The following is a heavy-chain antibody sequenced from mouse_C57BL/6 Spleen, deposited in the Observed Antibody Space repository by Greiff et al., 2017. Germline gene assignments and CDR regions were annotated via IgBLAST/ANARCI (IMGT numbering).Heavy chain of an antibody. V-gene: IGHV5-6*01. CDR2: ISSGGSYT. CDR3: ARLDSSGSSLDY. Sequence: EVQVVESGGDLVKPGGSLKLSCAASGFTFSSYGMSWVRQTPDKRLEWVATISSGGSYTYYPDSVKGRFTISRDNAKNTLYLQMSSLKSEDTAMYYCARLDSSGSSLDYWGKGTTLTVSS. D-gene: IGHD3-2*02. J-gene: IGHJ2*01. CDR1: GFTFSSYG.